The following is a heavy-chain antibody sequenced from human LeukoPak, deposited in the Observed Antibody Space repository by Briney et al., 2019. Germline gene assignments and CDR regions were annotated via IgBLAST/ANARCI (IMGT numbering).Heavy chain of an antibody. D-gene: IGHD6-19*01. V-gene: IGHV4-30-2*01. CDR3: ARGAGPGDAFDI. CDR1: GGSISSGGYS. Sequence: SQTLSLTCAVSGGSISSGGYSWSWIRQPPGKGLEWIGYIYHSGSTYYNPSLKSRVTISVDRSKNQFSLKLSSVTAADTAVYYCARGAGPGDAFDIWGQGTMVTVSS. J-gene: IGHJ3*02. CDR2: IYHSGST.